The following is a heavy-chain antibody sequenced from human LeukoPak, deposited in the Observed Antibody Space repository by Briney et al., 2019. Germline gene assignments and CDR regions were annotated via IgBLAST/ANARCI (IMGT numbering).Heavy chain of an antibody. CDR2: ISYTGTYI. V-gene: IGHV3-21*04. CDR1: RFTFSRYS. Sequence: GGSLRLSCAASRFTFSRYSMNWVRQAPGKGLEWVSSISYTGTYIYYADSVKGRFTVSRDNAQNPVYLQMNSLRVEDTAIYYCVRDRGTYRPIDYWGQGTLVTVSS. D-gene: IGHD1-26*01. CDR3: VRDRGTYRPIDY. J-gene: IGHJ4*02.